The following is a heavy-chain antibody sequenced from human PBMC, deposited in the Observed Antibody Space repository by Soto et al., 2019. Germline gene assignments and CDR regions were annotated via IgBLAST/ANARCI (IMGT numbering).Heavy chain of an antibody. CDR2: ISGSGGST. CDR3: AKGGVRGVIITSYYYYYGMDV. V-gene: IGHV3-23*01. D-gene: IGHD3-10*01. J-gene: IGHJ6*02. Sequence: PGGSLRLSCAASGFTFSSYAMSWVRQAPGKGLEWVSAISGSGGSTYYADSVKGRFTISRDNSKNTLYLQMNSLRAEDTTVYYCAKGGVRGVIITSYYYYYGMDVWGQGTTVTVSS. CDR1: GFTFSSYA.